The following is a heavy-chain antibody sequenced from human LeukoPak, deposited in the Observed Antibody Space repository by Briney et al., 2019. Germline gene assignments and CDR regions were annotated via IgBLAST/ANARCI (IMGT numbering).Heavy chain of an antibody. J-gene: IGHJ4*02. Sequence: PSETLSLTCTVSGGSISSYYWSWIRQPPGKGLEWIGYIHYSGSTDYNPSLKSRVTISIDTSKNQFSLKLSSVTAADTAVYYCARDTGDRYFDYWGQGTLVTVFS. CDR2: IHYSGST. D-gene: IGHD4-17*01. CDR3: ARDTGDRYFDY. V-gene: IGHV4-59*01. CDR1: GGSISSYY.